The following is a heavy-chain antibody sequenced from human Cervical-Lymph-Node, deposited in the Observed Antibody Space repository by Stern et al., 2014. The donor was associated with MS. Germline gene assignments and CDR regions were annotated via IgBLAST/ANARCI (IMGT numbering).Heavy chain of an antibody. D-gene: IGHD4/OR15-4a*01. V-gene: IGHV1-46*03. CDR2: INPSGGFT. CDR3: AGARNTAFDI. CDR1: EYTFTYFF. J-gene: IGHJ3*02. Sequence: QVQLVQSGAEVKKPGASVKVSCKASEYTFTYFFMHWVRQAPGQGLEWMGVINPSGGFTTYAQKFQGRVTMTRDTYTSTVYMELPSLTPEDTAVYYCAGARNTAFDIGGQGTWAPVSS.